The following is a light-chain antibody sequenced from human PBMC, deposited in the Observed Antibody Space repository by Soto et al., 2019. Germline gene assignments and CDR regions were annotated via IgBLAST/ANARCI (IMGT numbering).Light chain of an antibody. Sequence: DIQMTQSPSSLSASVGDRVTITCRASQSISSYLNWYQQKPGKAPKDLIYAASSLQSGVPSRFSGIGYRTDFPLSISSQQPEDFATYYCQQSDSGPLTFGGGTKVEIK. J-gene: IGKJ4*01. CDR1: QSISSY. CDR3: QQSDSGPLT. V-gene: IGKV1-39*01. CDR2: AAS.